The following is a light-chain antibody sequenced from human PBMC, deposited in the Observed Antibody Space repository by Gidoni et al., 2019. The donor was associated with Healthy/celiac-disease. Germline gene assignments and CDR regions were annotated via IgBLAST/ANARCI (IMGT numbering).Light chain of an antibody. CDR3: QQYDNLPIT. CDR2: DAS. CDR1: QDISNY. J-gene: IGKJ5*01. V-gene: IGKV1-33*01. Sequence: IQMTQSPSSLSASVGDRVTITCQASQDISNYLNWYQQKPGKAPKLLIYDASNFETGVPSRFSGSGSGTDFTFAISSLQPEYIATYYCQQYDNLPITFGQGTRLEIK.